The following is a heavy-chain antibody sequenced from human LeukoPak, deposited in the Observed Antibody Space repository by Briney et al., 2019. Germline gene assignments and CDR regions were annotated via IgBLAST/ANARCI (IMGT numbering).Heavy chain of an antibody. V-gene: IGHV4-4*07. J-gene: IGHJ5*01. D-gene: IGHD3-10*01. CDR3: ARDRGGRSPWFDY. CDR1: GGSISSYY. Sequence: SETLSLTCTVSGGSISSYYWSWIRQSAGRGLEWIGRISTSGSTNDNPSLKSRVTISVDTSKNQFSLKPNSLTAADTAVYFCARDRGGRSPWFDYWGQGTLVTVSS. CDR2: ISTSGST.